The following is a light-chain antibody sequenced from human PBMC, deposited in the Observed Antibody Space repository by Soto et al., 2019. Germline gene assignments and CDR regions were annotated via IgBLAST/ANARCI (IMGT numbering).Light chain of an antibody. CDR1: QSLSSN. V-gene: IGKV3-15*01. J-gene: IGKJ3*01. Sequence: EIVMTQSPATLSVSPGERATLSCRASQSLSSNLAWYQQKPGQAPRLLIYGASTRATDIPARFSGSGSGTEFTLTISSLQSEDFAVYYCQQYNNWPPFTFGHGTKVDIK. CDR2: GAS. CDR3: QQYNNWPPFT.